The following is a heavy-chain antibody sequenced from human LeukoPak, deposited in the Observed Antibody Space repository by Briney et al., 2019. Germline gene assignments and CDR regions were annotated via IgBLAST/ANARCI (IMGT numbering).Heavy chain of an antibody. CDR1: GGFISSGDDY. Sequence: PSETLSLTCTVSGGFISSGDDYWSWIRQPPGKGLEWIGYIYYSGTTYYNPSLKSRASISVDTSKNQFSLKLTSVTAADTAVYFCARLVGYYSRGSCYHFDYWGQGSLVTVSS. V-gene: IGHV4-30-4*01. J-gene: IGHJ4*02. D-gene: IGHD2-15*01. CDR3: ARLVGYYSRGSCYHFDY. CDR2: IYYSGTT.